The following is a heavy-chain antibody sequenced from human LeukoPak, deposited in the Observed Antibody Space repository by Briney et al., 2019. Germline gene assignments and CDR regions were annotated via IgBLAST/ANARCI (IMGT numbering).Heavy chain of an antibody. J-gene: IGHJ4*02. V-gene: IGHV3-21*04. CDR2: ISSSSSYI. Sequence: GGSLRLSCAASGFTFSSYSMNWVRQAPGKGLEWVSSISSSSSYIYYADSVKGRFTISRDNAKNSLYLQMNSLRSEDTAVYYCARSTHGMATTFDYWGQGTLVTVSS. CDR3: ARSTHGMATTFDY. CDR1: GFTFSSYS. D-gene: IGHD5-24*01.